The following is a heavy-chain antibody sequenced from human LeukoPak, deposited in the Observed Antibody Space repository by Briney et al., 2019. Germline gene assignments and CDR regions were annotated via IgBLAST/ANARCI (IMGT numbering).Heavy chain of an antibody. CDR1: GYTFTSYD. D-gene: IGHD3-16*01. CDR2: MNPNSGNT. J-gene: IGHJ6*03. V-gene: IGHV1-8*01. CDR3: AKIVGFRYDYKTRPPKYYYYYMDV. Sequence: ASVKVSCKASGYTFTSYDINWVRQATGQGLEWMGWMNPNSGNTGYAQKFQGRVTMTRNTSISTAYMELSSLRSETMAVYYCAKIVGFRYDYKTRPPKYYYYYMDVWGKGATVTVSS.